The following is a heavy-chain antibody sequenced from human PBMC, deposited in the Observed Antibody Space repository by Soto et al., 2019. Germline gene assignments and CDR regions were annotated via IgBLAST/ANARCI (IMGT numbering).Heavy chain of an antibody. CDR1: GFTFISYS. D-gene: IGHD3-9*01. CDR3: AKDGVSETGYYNGYYFDY. V-gene: IGHV3-23*01. CDR2: ISGSGSST. J-gene: IGHJ4*02. Sequence: PGGSLRLSCAASGFTFISYSMHWVRQAPGKGLEWVSGISGSGSSTYYADSVKGRFTISRDNSKNTLYLQMNSLRAEDTAVYYCAKDGVSETGYYNGYYFDYWGQGTLVTVSS.